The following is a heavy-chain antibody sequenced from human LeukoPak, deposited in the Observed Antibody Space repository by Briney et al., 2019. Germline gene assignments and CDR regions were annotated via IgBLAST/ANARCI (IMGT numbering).Heavy chain of an antibody. J-gene: IGHJ5*02. Sequence: GASVKVSCKASGYTFTGYYMHWVRQAPGQGLEWMGWINPNSGGTNYAQKFQGRVTMTRDTSISTAYMELSRLRSDDTAVYYCARSTDYYDSSGGLSTRFDPWGQGTLVTVSS. D-gene: IGHD3-22*01. V-gene: IGHV1-2*02. CDR2: INPNSGGT. CDR1: GYTFTGYY. CDR3: ARSTDYYDSSGGLSTRFDP.